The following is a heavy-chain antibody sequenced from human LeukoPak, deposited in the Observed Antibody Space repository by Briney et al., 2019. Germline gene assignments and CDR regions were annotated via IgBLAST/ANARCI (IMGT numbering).Heavy chain of an antibody. J-gene: IGHJ4*02. CDR3: AKVRAGHYFDY. V-gene: IGHV3-48*01. CDR1: GFTFSSYS. D-gene: IGHD6-19*01. Sequence: PGGSLRLSCAASGFTFSSYSMNWVRQAPGKGLEWVSYISSSSSTIYYADSVKGRFTISGDNSENTLYLQMNSLRAADTAVYYCAKVRAGHYFDYWGQGTLVTVSS. CDR2: ISSSSSTI.